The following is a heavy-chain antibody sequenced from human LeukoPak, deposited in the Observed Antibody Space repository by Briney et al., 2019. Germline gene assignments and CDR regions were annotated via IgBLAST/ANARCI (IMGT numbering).Heavy chain of an antibody. J-gene: IGHJ4*02. D-gene: IGHD6-6*01. Sequence: GGSLRLSCAASGFTFSSYEMNWVRQAPGKGLEWVSYISSSGSTTYYADSVKGRFTISRDNAKNSLYLQMNSLRAEDTAVYYCARGLSGSSYPHHPFDSWGQRGLVSVSS. CDR3: ARGLSGSSYPHHPFDS. CDR1: GFTFSSYE. CDR2: ISSSGSTT. V-gene: IGHV3-48*03.